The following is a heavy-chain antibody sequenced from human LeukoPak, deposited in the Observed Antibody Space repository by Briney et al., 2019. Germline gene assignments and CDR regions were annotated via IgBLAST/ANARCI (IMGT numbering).Heavy chain of an antibody. V-gene: IGHV4-59*01. CDR1: GGSISSYY. D-gene: IGHD1-26*01. CDR2: IYYSGST. J-gene: IGHJ4*02. CDR3: ARDLGATGDY. Sequence: PETLSLTCTVSGGSISSYYWSWIRQPPGKGLEWIGYIYYSGSTNYNPSLKSRVTISVDTSKNQFSLKLSSVTAADTAVYYCARDLGATGDYWGQGTLVTVSS.